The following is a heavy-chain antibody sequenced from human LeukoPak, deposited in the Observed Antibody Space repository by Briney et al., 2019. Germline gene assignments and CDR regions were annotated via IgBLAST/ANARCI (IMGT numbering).Heavy chain of an antibody. CDR3: AKEYDSGGHGANFDY. D-gene: IGHD3-10*01. V-gene: IGHV3-30*18. CDR1: KFTFTNYG. CDR2: ISYDGSTK. Sequence: GGSLRLSCAASKFTFTNYGMQWVRQAPGKGLEGVAAISYDGSTKFYADSVKGRFTISRDNSRNTLYLQMNSLRAEDTAVYYCAKEYDSGGHGANFDYWGQGTLVTVSS. J-gene: IGHJ4*02.